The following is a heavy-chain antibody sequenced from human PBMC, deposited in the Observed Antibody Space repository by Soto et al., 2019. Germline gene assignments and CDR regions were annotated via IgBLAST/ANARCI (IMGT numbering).Heavy chain of an antibody. V-gene: IGHV1-2*04. CDR2: INPNSGGT. J-gene: IGHJ3*02. Sequence: ASVKVSCKASGYTFTGYYMHWVRQAPGQGLEWMGWINPNSGGTNYAQKFQGWVTMTRDTSISTAYMELSRLRSDDTAVYYCARVRVPHRDAFDIWGQGTMVTVSS. CDR3: ARVRVPHRDAFDI. CDR1: GYTFTGYY. D-gene: IGHD3-3*01.